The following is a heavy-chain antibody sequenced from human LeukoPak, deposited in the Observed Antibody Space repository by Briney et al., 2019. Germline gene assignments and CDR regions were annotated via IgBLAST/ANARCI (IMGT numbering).Heavy chain of an antibody. CDR2: IYSGGST. D-gene: IGHD2-21*02. J-gene: IGHJ4*02. CDR3: ASRLSYCGGDCYCFDY. Sequence: GGSLRLSCAASGFTVSSNYMSWVRQAPGKGLEWVSVIYSGGSTYYADSVKGRFTISRDNSKNTLYLQMSSLRAEDTAVYYCASRLSYCGGDCYCFDYWGQGTLVTVSS. CDR1: GFTVSSNY. V-gene: IGHV3-53*01.